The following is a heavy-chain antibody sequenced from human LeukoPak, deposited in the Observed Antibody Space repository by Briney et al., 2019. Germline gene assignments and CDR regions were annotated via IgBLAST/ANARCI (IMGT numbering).Heavy chain of an antibody. V-gene: IGHV3-23*01. J-gene: IGHJ4*02. CDR1: GFTFSSYA. CDR3: AKDRDSSGYYNRYFDY. D-gene: IGHD3-22*01. CDR2: ISGSGGSI. Sequence: PGGSLRLSCAASGFTFSSYAMGWVRQAPGKGLEWVSAISGSGGSIYYADSVKGRFTISRDNSKNTLYLQMSSLRAEDTAVYSCAKDRDSSGYYNRYFDYWGQGTLVTVSS.